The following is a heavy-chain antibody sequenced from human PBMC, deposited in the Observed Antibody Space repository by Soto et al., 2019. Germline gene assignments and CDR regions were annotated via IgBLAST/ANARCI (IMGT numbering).Heavy chain of an antibody. D-gene: IGHD3-16*01. Sequence: EVQLVESGGGLVQPGGSLRLSCAASGFALSTYWMHWVRQVPGKGLVWVSRIDYDGSTTSYADSVKGRFTISRDNAKNKLYLQMSSLTAEDTAVYYCARVARGAWGVFDHWGQGTLVTVSS. CDR3: ARVARGAWGVFDH. CDR1: GFALSTYW. V-gene: IGHV3-74*01. CDR2: IDYDGSTT. J-gene: IGHJ4*02.